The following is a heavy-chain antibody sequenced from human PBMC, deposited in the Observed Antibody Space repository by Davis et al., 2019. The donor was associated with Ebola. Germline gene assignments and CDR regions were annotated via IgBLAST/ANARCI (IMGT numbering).Heavy chain of an antibody. CDR1: GYTFTSYA. CDR2: INAGNGNT. D-gene: IGHD2-2*01. Sequence: AASVKVSCKASGYTFTSYAMHWVRQAPGQRLEWMGWINAGNGNTKYSQKFQGRVTMTRNTSISTAYMELSSLRSEDTAVYYCARGPFRSCLSYSCYYGMDVWGQGTTVTVSS. V-gene: IGHV1-3*01. CDR3: ARGPFRSCLSYSCYYGMDV. J-gene: IGHJ6*02.